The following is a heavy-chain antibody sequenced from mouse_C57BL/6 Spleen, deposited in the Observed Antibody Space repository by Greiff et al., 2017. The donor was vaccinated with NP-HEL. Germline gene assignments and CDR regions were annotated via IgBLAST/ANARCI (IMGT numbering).Heavy chain of an antibody. J-gene: IGHJ2*01. Sequence: VQLQQSGPELVKPGASVKISCKASGYAFSSSWMNWVKQRPGKGLEWIGRIYPGDGDTNYNGKFKGKATLTADKSSSTAYMQLSSLTSEDSAVYFCARGRGYYDYDGVFDYWGQGTTLTVSS. CDR1: GYAFSSSW. V-gene: IGHV1-82*01. CDR2: IYPGDGDT. CDR3: ARGRGYYDYDGVFDY. D-gene: IGHD2-4*01.